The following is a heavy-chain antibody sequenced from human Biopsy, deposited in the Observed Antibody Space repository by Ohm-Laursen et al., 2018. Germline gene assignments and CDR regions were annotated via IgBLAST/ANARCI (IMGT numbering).Heavy chain of an antibody. D-gene: IGHD3/OR15-3a*01. Sequence: SLRLSCAASVFNFSSYWMHWVRQAPGKGPAWVSRIDSDGSTTRYADAVQGRFRISSDNAKDTLYLQMNSLRADDTAVYYCASGPRGFRHWGRGTLVTVSS. CDR1: VFNFSSYW. V-gene: IGHV3-74*01. CDR2: IDSDGSTT. J-gene: IGHJ4*02. CDR3: ASGPRGFRH.